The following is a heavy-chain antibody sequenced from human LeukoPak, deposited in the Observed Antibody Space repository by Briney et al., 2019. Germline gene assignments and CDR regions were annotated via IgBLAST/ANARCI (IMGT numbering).Heavy chain of an antibody. CDR1: GFTFSYYE. J-gene: IGHJ3*02. CDR2: ISSSGSTI. D-gene: IGHD3-22*01. V-gene: IGHV3-48*03. Sequence: GGSLRLSCAVSGFTFSYYEMNWVRQAPGKGLEWVSYISSSGSTIYYADSVKGRFTISRDNAKNSLYLQMNSLRAEDTAVYYCARESQSAYYFDSSGYEDAFDIWGQGTMVTVSS. CDR3: ARESQSAYYFDSSGYEDAFDI.